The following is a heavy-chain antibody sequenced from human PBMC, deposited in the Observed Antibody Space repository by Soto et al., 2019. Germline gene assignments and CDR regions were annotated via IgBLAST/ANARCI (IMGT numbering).Heavy chain of an antibody. V-gene: IGHV1-18*01. D-gene: IGHD3-16*01. J-gene: IGHJ6*02. CDR2: ISPYTGNT. CDR1: GYIFVNYG. CDR3: VMVDNYVTPTPQDV. Sequence: QVQLVQSGDEVKKPGASVKVSCKASGYIFVNYGIAWVRQAPGQGLEWMGWISPYTGNTHSATQVQGRLTMTTDTXXSTAYMDLGSLTSDDTAVYYCVMVDNYVTPTPQDVWGQGTTVTVSS.